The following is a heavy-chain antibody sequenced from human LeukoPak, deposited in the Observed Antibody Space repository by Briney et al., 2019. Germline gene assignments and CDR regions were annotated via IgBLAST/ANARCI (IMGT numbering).Heavy chain of an antibody. J-gene: IGHJ4*02. CDR1: GFTFSSYS. D-gene: IGHD3-3*01. Sequence: PGGSLRLSCAASGFTFSSYSMNWVRQAPGKGLEWVPSISSSSSYIYYADSVKGRFTISRDNAKNSLYLQMNSLRAEDTAVYYCAREGPPLEWFHDNFDYWGQGTLVTVSS. CDR3: AREGPPLEWFHDNFDY. V-gene: IGHV3-21*01. CDR2: ISSSSSYI.